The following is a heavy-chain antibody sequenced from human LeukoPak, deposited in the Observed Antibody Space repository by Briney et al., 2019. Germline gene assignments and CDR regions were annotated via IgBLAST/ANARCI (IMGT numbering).Heavy chain of an antibody. D-gene: IGHD1-26*01. Sequence: PGGSLRLSCAASGFTVSSNYMSWVRQAPGKGLEWVSVITGNGGSTYYADSVRGRFTISRDNSKNTLYLQMNSLRAEDTAIYYCAKDLLLGSKGYFDYWGQGTLVTVSS. CDR2: ITGNGGST. CDR1: GFTVSSNY. J-gene: IGHJ4*02. V-gene: IGHV3-23*01. CDR3: AKDLLLGSKGYFDY.